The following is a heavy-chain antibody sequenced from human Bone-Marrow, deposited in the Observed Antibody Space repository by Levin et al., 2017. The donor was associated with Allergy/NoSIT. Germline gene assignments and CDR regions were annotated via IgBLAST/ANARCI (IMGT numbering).Heavy chain of an antibody. Sequence: QTGGSLRLSCVVSGFAFEDFAMHWVRQAPGKGLEWVSGVNWNSETIAYADSVKGRFTISRDNAKNSLYLQMDSLRTEDTAFYYCADGRYYDFWSGYFRYWSQGSLVTVSS. CDR1: GFAFEDFA. V-gene: IGHV3-9*01. J-gene: IGHJ4*02. D-gene: IGHD3-3*01. CDR3: ADGRYYDFWSGYFRY. CDR2: VNWNSETI.